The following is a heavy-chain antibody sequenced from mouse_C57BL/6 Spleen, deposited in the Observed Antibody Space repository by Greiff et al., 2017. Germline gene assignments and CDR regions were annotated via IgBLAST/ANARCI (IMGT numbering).Heavy chain of an antibody. CDR2: INPSTGGT. Sequence: VQLQQSGPELVKPGASVKISCKASGYSFTGYYMNWVKQSPEKSLEWIGEINPSTGGTTYNQTFKAKATLTVDKSSSTAYMQLKSLTSEDSAVYYCARSYYGSSYGYFDVWGTGTTVTVSS. J-gene: IGHJ1*03. V-gene: IGHV1-42*01. D-gene: IGHD1-1*01. CDR3: ARSYYGSSYGYFDV. CDR1: GYSFTGYY.